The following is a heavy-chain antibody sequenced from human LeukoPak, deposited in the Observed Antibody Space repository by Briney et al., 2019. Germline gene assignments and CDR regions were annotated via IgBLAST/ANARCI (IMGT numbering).Heavy chain of an antibody. V-gene: IGHV3-30-3*01. Sequence: GGSLRLSCAASGFTFSSYAMHWVRQAPGKGLEWVAVISYDGSNKYYADSVKGRFTISRDNSKNTLYLQMNSLRAEDTAVYYCARDRLGVLTTVTTFDYWGQGTLVTVSS. J-gene: IGHJ4*02. CDR3: ARDRLGVLTTVTTFDY. CDR2: ISYDGSNK. D-gene: IGHD4-17*01. CDR1: GFTFSSYA.